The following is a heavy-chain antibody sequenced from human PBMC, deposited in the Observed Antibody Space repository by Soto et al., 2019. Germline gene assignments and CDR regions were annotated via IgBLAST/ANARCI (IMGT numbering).Heavy chain of an antibody. Sequence: QVQLQESGPGLVKPSGTLSLTCAVSGDSVSSPYYWCWVRQPPGKGLEWSGEFFHTGTTSYNPSLRTRVPISMDKSYNQFSLDLRYVTAADTAVYYCARSAGWYAVHSWGPGTLVIVSS. CDR2: FFHTGTT. CDR3: ARSAGWYAVHS. D-gene: IGHD6-19*01. J-gene: IGHJ4*02. CDR1: GDSVSSPYY. V-gene: IGHV4-4*02.